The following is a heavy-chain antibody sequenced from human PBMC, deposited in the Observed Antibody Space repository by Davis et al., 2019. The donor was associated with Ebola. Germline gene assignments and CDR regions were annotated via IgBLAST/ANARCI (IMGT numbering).Heavy chain of an antibody. V-gene: IGHV3-21*04. CDR2: ISSSSSYI. D-gene: IGHD2-21*01. Sequence: GGSLRLSCAASGFTFSSYSMNWVRQAPGKGLEWVSSISSSSSYIYYADSVKGRFTISRDNSENALYLQMNSLRAEDTAVYYCASREVGQHNLYWGQGTLVTVSA. J-gene: IGHJ4*02. CDR3: ASREVGQHNLY. CDR1: GFTFSSYS.